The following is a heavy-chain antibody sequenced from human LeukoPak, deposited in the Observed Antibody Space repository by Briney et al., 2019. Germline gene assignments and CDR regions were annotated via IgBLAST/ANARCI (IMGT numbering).Heavy chain of an antibody. CDR3: ARLKYYGSGSLVDY. CDR1: GGSISSYY. V-gene: IGHV4-59*08. CDR2: IYYSGST. D-gene: IGHD3-10*01. J-gene: IGHJ4*02. Sequence: SETLSLTCTVSGGSISSYYWSWIRQPPGKGLEWIGYIYYSGSTNYNPSLKGRVTISVDTSKNQFSLKLSSVTAADTAVYYCARLKYYGSGSLVDYWGQGTLVTVSS.